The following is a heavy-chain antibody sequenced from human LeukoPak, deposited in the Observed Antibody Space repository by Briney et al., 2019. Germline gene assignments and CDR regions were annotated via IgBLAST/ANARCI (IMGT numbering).Heavy chain of an antibody. J-gene: IGHJ4*02. V-gene: IGHV3-21*01. Sequence: GGSLRLSCAASGFTFSSYGMNWVRQAPGKGLERVSSISSSSSYIYYADSVKGRFTISRDNAKNSLYLQMNSLRAEDTAVYYCARDFTYYYDSSGYYYFDYWGQGTLVTVSS. CDR2: ISSSSSYI. D-gene: IGHD3-22*01. CDR3: ARDFTYYYDSSGYYYFDY. CDR1: GFTFSSYG.